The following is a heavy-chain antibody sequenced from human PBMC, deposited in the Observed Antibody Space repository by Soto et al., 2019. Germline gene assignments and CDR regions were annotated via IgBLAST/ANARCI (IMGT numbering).Heavy chain of an antibody. CDR2: VRGDGGGT. Sequence: GGSLRLSCTVSGFAFSIYAMSWVRQAPGKGLEWVSTVRGDGGGTFYSDSVKGRFTVSRDDSTNTLYLQMNSLRADDTAIYYCAKGSGSSAYSQSDYWGQGTLVTVSS. CDR3: AKGSGSSAYSQSDY. CDR1: GFAFSIYA. V-gene: IGHV3-23*01. J-gene: IGHJ4*02. D-gene: IGHD3-22*01.